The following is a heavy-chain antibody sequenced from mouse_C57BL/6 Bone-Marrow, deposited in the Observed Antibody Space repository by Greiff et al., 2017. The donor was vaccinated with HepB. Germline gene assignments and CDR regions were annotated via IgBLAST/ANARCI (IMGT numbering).Heavy chain of an antibody. D-gene: IGHD3-2*02. Sequence: EVNVVESGAELVRPGASVKLSCTASGFNIKDDYMHWVKQRPEQGLEWIGWIDPENGDTEYASKFQGKATITADTSSNTAYLQLSSLTSEDTAVYYCTTAQARAYWGQGTLVTVSA. CDR3: TTAQARAY. J-gene: IGHJ3*01. CDR1: GFNIKDDY. V-gene: IGHV14-4*01. CDR2: IDPENGDT.